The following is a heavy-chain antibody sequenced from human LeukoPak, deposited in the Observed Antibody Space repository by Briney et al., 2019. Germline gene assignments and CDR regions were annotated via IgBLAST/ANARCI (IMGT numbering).Heavy chain of an antibody. D-gene: IGHD3-3*01. CDR2: INHSGGT. CDR1: GGSFSAFY. CDR3: ARHQGVVDL. Sequence: PSETLSLTCAVYGGSFSAFYWSWVRQPPGKGLEWIGEINHSGGTNYNPSLKSRVTISVDTSKNQFSLKLSSVTAADTAVYCCARHQGVVDLWGRGSLVTVSS. V-gene: IGHV4-34*01. J-gene: IGHJ2*01.